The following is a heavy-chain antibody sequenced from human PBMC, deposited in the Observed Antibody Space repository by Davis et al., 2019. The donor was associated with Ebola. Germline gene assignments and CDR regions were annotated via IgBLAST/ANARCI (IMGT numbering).Heavy chain of an antibody. Sequence: PGGSLRLSCAASGFTFSSYAMSWVRQAPGKGLEWVSAISGSGGSTYYADSVKGRFTISRDNAKNSLYLQMNSLRDEDTAVYYCARVLNGYNNYWGQGTLVTVSS. D-gene: IGHD5-24*01. J-gene: IGHJ4*02. V-gene: IGHV3-23*01. CDR2: ISGSGGST. CDR1: GFTFSSYA. CDR3: ARVLNGYNNY.